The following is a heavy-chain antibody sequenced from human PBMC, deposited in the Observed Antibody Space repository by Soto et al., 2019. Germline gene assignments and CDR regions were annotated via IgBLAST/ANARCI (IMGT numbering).Heavy chain of an antibody. CDR2: ISWNGGSI. D-gene: IGHD6-19*01. CDR3: AKETMRYSSGWETAFDI. Sequence: EVQLVESGGGLVQPGRSLRLSCEASGFIFNDYAMHWVRQATGKGLEWVSGISWNGGSIDYADSVKGRFTISRDNAKNSLYLQMSSLRTEDTALYHCAKETMRYSSGWETAFDIWGQGTMVTVSS. V-gene: IGHV3-9*01. CDR1: GFIFNDYA. J-gene: IGHJ3*02.